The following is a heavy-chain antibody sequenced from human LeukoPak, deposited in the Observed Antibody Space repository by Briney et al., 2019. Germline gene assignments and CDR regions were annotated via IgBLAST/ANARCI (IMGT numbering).Heavy chain of an antibody. D-gene: IGHD6-19*01. CDR1: GFTFNNYV. CDR3: AREGYGSGRAAAFDY. Sequence: QPGGSLRLSCAASGFTFNNYVMHWVRQAPGKGLEWVALMSHDGSTKIYADFLKGRFTTSRDYSKSTLYLQINSLRIDDTAFYYCAREGYGSGRAAAFDYWGQGTLVTVSS. J-gene: IGHJ4*02. V-gene: IGHV3-30*03. CDR2: MSHDGSTK.